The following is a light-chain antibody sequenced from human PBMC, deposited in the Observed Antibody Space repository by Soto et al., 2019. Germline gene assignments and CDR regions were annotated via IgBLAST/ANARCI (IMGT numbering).Light chain of an antibody. CDR2: RNT. J-gene: IGLJ3*02. CDR3: AAWDDSLSGLWV. V-gene: IGLV1-47*01. Sequence: QSVLTQPPSASGTPGQRVTISCSGSSSNIGSNYVYWYQQLPGTAPTLLIYRNTQRPSGVPDRFSGSKSGTSASLAISGLRSEDQADYYCAAWDDSLSGLWVFGGGTKLTVL. CDR1: SSNIGSNY.